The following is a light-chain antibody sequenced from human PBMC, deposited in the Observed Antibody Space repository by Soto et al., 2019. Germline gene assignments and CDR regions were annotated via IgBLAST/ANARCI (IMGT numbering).Light chain of an antibody. V-gene: IGKV3-11*01. J-gene: IGKJ5*01. CDR1: QSVSIK. CDR3: QQRSNWPIT. Sequence: EIVMTQSPATLSVSPGERATLSCRASQSVSIKLAWYQQRPGQAPRLLIYGASSRATGIPDRFSGSGSGTDFTLTISSLEPEDFAVYYCQQRSNWPITFGQGTRLEIK. CDR2: GAS.